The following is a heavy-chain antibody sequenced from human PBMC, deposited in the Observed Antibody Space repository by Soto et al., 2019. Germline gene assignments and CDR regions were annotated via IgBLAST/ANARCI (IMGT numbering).Heavy chain of an antibody. CDR3: ARDHVNIPSRTHYYGMDV. CDR1: GGSISSGGYY. Sequence: SEPLSLTCTVSGGSISSGGYYWSWIRQHPGKGLEWIGYIYYSGSTYYNPSLKSRVTISVDTSKNQFSLKLSSVTAADTAVYYCARDHVNIPSRTHYYGMDVWGQGTTVTVSS. V-gene: IGHV4-31*03. CDR2: IYYSGST. J-gene: IGHJ6*02.